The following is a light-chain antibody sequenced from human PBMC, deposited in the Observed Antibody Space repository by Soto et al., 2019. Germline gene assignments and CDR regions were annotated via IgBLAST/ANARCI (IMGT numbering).Light chain of an antibody. CDR3: SSYTSNSTLYV. J-gene: IGLJ1*01. CDR2: EVS. V-gene: IGLV2-14*01. Sequence: QSALTQPASVSGSPGQSITISWTGTSGDVGGYNYVSWYQQHPGKAPKLMIYEVSNRPSGVSNRFSGSKSGNTASLTISGLQAEDEADYYCSSYTSNSTLYVFGTGTKLTVL. CDR1: SGDVGGYNY.